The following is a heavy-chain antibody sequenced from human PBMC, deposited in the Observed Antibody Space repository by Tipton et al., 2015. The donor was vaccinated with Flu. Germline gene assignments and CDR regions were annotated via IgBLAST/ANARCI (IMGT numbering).Heavy chain of an antibody. Sequence: TLSLTCTVSGGSVNSYFWSWIRQPPRKGLECVGGISYSGNTYSNPSLKSRVVISVDTSKNQFSLKLTSVTAADTAIYYCARLSFYDVDLKNFYFDYWGQGALVTVSS. CDR1: GGSVNSYF. CDR3: ARLSFYDVDLKNFYFDY. D-gene: IGHD3-10*02. CDR2: ISYSGNT. J-gene: IGHJ4*02. V-gene: IGHV4-59*05.